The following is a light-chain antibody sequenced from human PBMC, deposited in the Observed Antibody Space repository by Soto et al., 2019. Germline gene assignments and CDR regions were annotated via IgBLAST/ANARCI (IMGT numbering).Light chain of an antibody. V-gene: IGKV1-6*01. Sequence: AIQMTQSPSSLSASVGDRVTITCRASQGIRNDLDWFQQKPGKAPKLLIYAASNLQSGVPARFSGSGSGTDFTLTISSLQPEAFATYYCLQEYFYPFTFGPGTKVDIK. J-gene: IGKJ3*01. CDR2: AAS. CDR1: QGIRND. CDR3: LQEYFYPFT.